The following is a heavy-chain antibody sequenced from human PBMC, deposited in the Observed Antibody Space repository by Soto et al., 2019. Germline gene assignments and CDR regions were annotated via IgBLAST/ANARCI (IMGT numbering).Heavy chain of an antibody. CDR1: GFIFSDYA. CDR2: ISGGGSST. CDR3: AKDQINPIYNYYMDV. Sequence: EVQLLESGGGLVQPGGSLRLSCAASGFIFSDYAMSWVRQAPGKGLEWVSSISGGGSSTHHADSVKGRFTISRDKSKNTLYLQMNSLRAEDTAVYYCAKDQINPIYNYYMDVWGKGTTVTVSS. J-gene: IGHJ6*03. V-gene: IGHV3-23*01.